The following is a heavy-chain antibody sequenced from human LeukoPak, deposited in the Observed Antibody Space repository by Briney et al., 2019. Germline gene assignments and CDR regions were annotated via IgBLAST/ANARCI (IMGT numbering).Heavy chain of an antibody. Sequence: PGGSLRFSCEASGLTVSSNYMSRVRQAPGKGLEWVSVIYSGGRTYYADSVKGRFTISRDNSKNMVYLQMNSLRAEDTAVYYCARAPYDFWSGYHYFYSGMDVWGQGTTVTVSS. J-gene: IGHJ6*02. D-gene: IGHD3-3*01. V-gene: IGHV3-66*02. CDR3: ARAPYDFWSGYHYFYSGMDV. CDR1: GLTVSSNY. CDR2: IYSGGRT.